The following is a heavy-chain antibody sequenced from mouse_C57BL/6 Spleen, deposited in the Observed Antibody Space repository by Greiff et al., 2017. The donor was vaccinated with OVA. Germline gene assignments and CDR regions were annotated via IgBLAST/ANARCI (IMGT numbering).Heavy chain of an antibody. Sequence: EVQLQQSGPELVKPGASVKISCKASGYTFTDYYMNWVKQSHGKSLEWIGDINPNNGGTSYNQKFKGKATLTVDKSSSTAYMELRSLTSEDSAVYYCARGDYYGSSRDWGQGTTLTVSS. CDR1: GYTFTDYY. CDR3: ARGDYYGSSRD. D-gene: IGHD1-1*01. J-gene: IGHJ2*01. V-gene: IGHV1-26*01. CDR2: INPNNGGT.